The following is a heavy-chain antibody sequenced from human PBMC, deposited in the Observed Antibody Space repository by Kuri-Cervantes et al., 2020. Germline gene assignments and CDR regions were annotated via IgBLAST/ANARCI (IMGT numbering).Heavy chain of an antibody. CDR1: GFTFSSYW. D-gene: IGHD3-3*01. CDR3: ARGFVGPDY. V-gene: IGHV3-74*01. J-gene: IGHJ4*02. Sequence: GGSLRLSCAASGFTFSSYWMHWVRQAPGKGLVWVSRINNDGSNTEYADSVKGRFTMSRDNAKNTLYLQMNSLRAEDTAVYYCARGFVGPDYWGQGTLVTVSS. CDR2: INNDGSNT.